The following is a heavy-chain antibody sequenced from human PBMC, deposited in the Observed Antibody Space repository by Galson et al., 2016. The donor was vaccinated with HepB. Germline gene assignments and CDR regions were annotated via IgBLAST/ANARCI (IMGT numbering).Heavy chain of an antibody. J-gene: IGHJ4*02. V-gene: IGHV1-46*02. Sequence: SVKVSCKASGYTFNTHYIHWVRQAPGQGLDWMGIINPRDAKTTYEQNFQGRINMTTDTSTSTVYMELNSLTSEDTAVYFCTRGTFGGIGTDFWCQGTLVTVSS. CDR2: INPRDAKT. CDR3: TRGTFGGIGTDF. D-gene: IGHD3-16*01. CDR1: GYTFNTHY.